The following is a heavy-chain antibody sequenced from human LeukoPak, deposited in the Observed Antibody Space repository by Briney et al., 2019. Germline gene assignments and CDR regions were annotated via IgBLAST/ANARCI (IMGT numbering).Heavy chain of an antibody. J-gene: IGHJ3*02. CDR3: ARDGYCSSTSCYSEAFDI. Sequence: PSETLSLTCTVSGGTISSYYWSWIRQPPGKGLEWIGYIYYSGSTNYNPSLKSRVTISVDTSKNQFSLKLSSVTAADTAVYYCARDGYCSSTSCYSEAFDIWGQGTMVTVPS. V-gene: IGHV4-59*01. D-gene: IGHD2-2*01. CDR1: GGTISSYY. CDR2: IYYSGST.